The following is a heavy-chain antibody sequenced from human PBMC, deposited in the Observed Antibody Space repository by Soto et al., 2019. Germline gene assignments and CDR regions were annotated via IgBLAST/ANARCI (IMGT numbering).Heavy chain of an antibody. D-gene: IGHD5-12*01. CDR2: INHSGST. CDR3: ARVELRSNWFDP. CDR1: GWSFSGYY. J-gene: IGHJ5*02. Sequence: SETLSLTCAFYGWSFSGYYWSWIRQPPGKGLEWIGEINHSGSTNYNPSLKSRVTISVDTSKNQFSLKLSSVTAADTAVYYCARVELRSNWFDPWGQGTLVTVSS. V-gene: IGHV4-34*01.